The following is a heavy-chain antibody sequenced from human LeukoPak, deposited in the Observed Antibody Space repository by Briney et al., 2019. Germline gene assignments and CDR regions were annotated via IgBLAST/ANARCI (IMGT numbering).Heavy chain of an antibody. D-gene: IGHD3-10*01. J-gene: IGHJ5*02. CDR2: MNPNSGNT. Sequence: ASVKVSCKASGYTFTSYDINWVRQATGQGLEWMGWMNPNSGNTGYAQKFQGRVTMTEDTSTVAAYMELSSLRFEDTAVYYCATEHMLRGVTAYNWFDPWGQGTLVTVSS. CDR1: GYTFTSYD. CDR3: ATEHMLRGVTAYNWFDP. V-gene: IGHV1-8*02.